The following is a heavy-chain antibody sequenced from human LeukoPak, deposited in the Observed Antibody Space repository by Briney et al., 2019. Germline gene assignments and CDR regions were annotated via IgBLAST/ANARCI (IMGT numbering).Heavy chain of an antibody. J-gene: IGHJ4*02. CDR2: INYSGST. Sequence: PSETLSLTCTVSGGSISSRSYYWAWIRQPPGKGLEWIGSINYSGSTNYNPSLKSRLTISVDTSKNQFSLKLSSVTAVDTAVYYCAVIPPAVDDYWGQGTLVTVSS. CDR1: GGSISSRSYY. V-gene: IGHV4-39*01. CDR3: AVIPPAVDDY. D-gene: IGHD2-2*01.